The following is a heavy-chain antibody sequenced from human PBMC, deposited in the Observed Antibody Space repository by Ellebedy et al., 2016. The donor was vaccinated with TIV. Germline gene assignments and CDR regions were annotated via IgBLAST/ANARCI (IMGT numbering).Heavy chain of an antibody. Sequence: AASVKVSCKGTGETSSSHALNWVRQAPGQGLEWVGRIIPILNVVNYARKFQGRVTITADRSTNIVYLELSSLRFEDTAVYYCARWGPYSGTFQGPFDFWGQGVLVTVSS. CDR2: IIPILNVV. CDR1: GETSSSHA. D-gene: IGHD5-12*01. V-gene: IGHV1-69*04. J-gene: IGHJ4*02. CDR3: ARWGPYSGTFQGPFDF.